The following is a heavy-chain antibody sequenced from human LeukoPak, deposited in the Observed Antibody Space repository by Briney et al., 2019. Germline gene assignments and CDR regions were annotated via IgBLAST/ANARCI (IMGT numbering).Heavy chain of an antibody. CDR3: ARDLAERFGAHMDV. Sequence: ASVKVSCKASGYTFTGYYMHWVRQAPGQGLEWMGWISAYNGNTNYAQKLQGRVTMTTDTSTGTAYMELRSLRSDDTAVYYCARDLAERFGAHMDVWGKGTTVTVSS. CDR1: GYTFTGYY. CDR2: ISAYNGNT. D-gene: IGHD3-10*01. J-gene: IGHJ6*03. V-gene: IGHV1-18*04.